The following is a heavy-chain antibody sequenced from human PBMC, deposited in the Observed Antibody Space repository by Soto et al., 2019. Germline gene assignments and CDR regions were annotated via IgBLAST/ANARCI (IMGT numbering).Heavy chain of an antibody. V-gene: IGHV4-59*01. CDR3: ARDNGYSYGYTLDH. CDR1: GGSISSYY. J-gene: IGHJ4*02. Sequence: QVQLQESGPGLVKPSETLSLTCTVSGGSISSYYWSWLRQPPGKGLEWIGYIYYSGSTNYNPSLKRRVTISVDTSKNQFSLKLSSVTAADTAVYYCARDNGYSYGYTLDHWGQGTLVTVSS. D-gene: IGHD5-18*01. CDR2: IYYSGST.